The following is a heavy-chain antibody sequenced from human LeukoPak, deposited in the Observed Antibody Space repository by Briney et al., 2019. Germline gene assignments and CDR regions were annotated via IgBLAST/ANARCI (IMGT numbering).Heavy chain of an antibody. CDR1: GYSISSGYY. J-gene: IGHJ6*03. Sequence: SXXLXLTCAVSGYSISSGYYWGWIRPPPGKGLEGIGSIYHSGSTYYNPSLKSRVTISGDTSKNQFSLKLSSVTAADTAVYYCARLISGSSGYYHYYYYYYYMDVWGKGTTVTVSS. CDR3: ARLISGSSGYYHYYYYYYYMDV. CDR2: IYHSGST. V-gene: IGHV4-38-2*01. D-gene: IGHD3-22*01.